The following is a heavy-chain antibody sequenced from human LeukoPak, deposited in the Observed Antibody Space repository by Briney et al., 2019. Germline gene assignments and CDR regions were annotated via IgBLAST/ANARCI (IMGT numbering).Heavy chain of an antibody. Sequence: GGSLRLSCAASGFTFSSYSMNWVRQAPGKGLEWVSGISRSGGSTYYADSVKGRFTISRDNAKNSLYLQMNSLRAEDTAVYYCATSGYSSSWYFGWGQGTLVTVSS. CDR1: GFTFSSYS. CDR3: ATSGYSSSWYFG. J-gene: IGHJ4*02. CDR2: ISRSGGST. D-gene: IGHD6-13*01. V-gene: IGHV3-48*01.